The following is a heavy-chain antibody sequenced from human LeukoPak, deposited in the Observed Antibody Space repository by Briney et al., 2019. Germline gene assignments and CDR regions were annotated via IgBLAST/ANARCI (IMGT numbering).Heavy chain of an antibody. V-gene: IGHV1-46*02. Sequence: ASVKVSCKASGYTFNTYYIHWVRQAPGQGLEWMGLINPGGGDTTYAQNLQGRVTMTRDTYTSTVYMELSNLISEDTAVYYCARGPRGQRFDYWGQGTLVTVSS. D-gene: IGHD1-1*01. CDR3: ARGPRGQRFDY. CDR1: GYTFNTYY. J-gene: IGHJ4*02. CDR2: INPGGGDT.